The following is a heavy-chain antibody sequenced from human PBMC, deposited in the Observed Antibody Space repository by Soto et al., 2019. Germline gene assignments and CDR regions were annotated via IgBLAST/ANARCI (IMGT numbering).Heavy chain of an antibody. CDR3: ARDLGGGWNYDILTGSSNWFDP. D-gene: IGHD3-9*01. J-gene: IGHJ5*02. CDR2: ISYDGSNK. CDR1: GFTFSSYA. Sequence: QVQLVESGGGVVQPGRSLRLSCAASGFTFSSYAMHWVRQAPGKGLEWVAVISYDGSNKYYADSVKGRFTISRDNSKNTLYLQMNSLRAEDTAVYYCARDLGGGWNYDILTGSSNWFDPWGQGTLVTFSS. V-gene: IGHV3-30-3*01.